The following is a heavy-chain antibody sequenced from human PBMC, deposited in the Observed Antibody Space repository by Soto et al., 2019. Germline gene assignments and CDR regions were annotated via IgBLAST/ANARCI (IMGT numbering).Heavy chain of an antibody. J-gene: IGHJ2*01. CDR3: AKIGPNWYFDL. CDR2: IRGSGDIT. V-gene: IGHV3-23*01. Sequence: EVQLLESGGGLVQPGGSLRLSCAASGFTFNSYVMSWVRQAPGKGLDWVSDIRGSGDITHYADSVKGRFSISRDNSKNTLYLQMNGLSAEDTAVYYCAKIGPNWYFDLWGRGTLVTVSS. CDR1: GFTFNSYV.